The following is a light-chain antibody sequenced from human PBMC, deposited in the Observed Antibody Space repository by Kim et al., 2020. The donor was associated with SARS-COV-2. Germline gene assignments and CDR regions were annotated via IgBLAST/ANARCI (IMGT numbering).Light chain of an antibody. J-gene: IGLJ2*01. V-gene: IGLV6-57*03. CDR2: EDS. Sequence: GTPVTISCTRTSGNIADNYVQWYQQRPGSAPTIVIYEDSERPSGVPDRFSGSIDTSSSSASLTISGLKTEDEADYYCQSYDISNVIFGGGTQLTVL. CDR1: SGNIADNY. CDR3: QSYDISNVI.